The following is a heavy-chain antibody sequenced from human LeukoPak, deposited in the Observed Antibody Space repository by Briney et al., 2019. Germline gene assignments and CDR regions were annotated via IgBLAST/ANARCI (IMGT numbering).Heavy chain of an antibody. J-gene: IGHJ4*02. V-gene: IGHV1-3*01. CDR2: FNGGNGNT. D-gene: IGHD5-24*01. Sequence: GASVKVSCKASGYTFTKYAMHWVRQAPGQRLEWMAWFNGGNGNTKYSQKFQGRVTITRDTSASTAYMELSSLESEDTAVYYCARDRDGYNYRYLDYWGQGTLVTVSS. CDR3: ARDRDGYNYRYLDY. CDR1: GYTFTKYA.